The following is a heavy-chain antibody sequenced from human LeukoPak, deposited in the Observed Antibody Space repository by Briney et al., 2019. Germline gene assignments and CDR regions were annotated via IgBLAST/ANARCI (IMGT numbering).Heavy chain of an antibody. CDR2: IYYIGNT. V-gene: IGHV4-59*08. J-gene: IGHJ5*01. CDR1: GGSISTYY. CDR3: ARLYYDILTGYFYLDS. Sequence: SETLSLTCTVSGGSISTYYWSWIRQPPGKGLEWIGYIYYIGNTNYNPSLKSRVTISVDTSKNQFSLKLSSVTAADTAVYYCARLYYDILTGYFYLDSWGQGTLVNVPS. D-gene: IGHD3-9*01.